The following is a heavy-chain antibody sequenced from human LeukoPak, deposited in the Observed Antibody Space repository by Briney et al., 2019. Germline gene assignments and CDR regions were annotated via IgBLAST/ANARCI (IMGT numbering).Heavy chain of an antibody. Sequence: SETLSLTCTVSGGSISSGGAYYWSWIRQHPGKGLEWIGYIYYSGSTYYNPSLKSRVTISVDTSRNQFSLNLSSVTAADTAVYYCARVWEIAVVYFDYWGQGTLVTVSS. CDR1: GGSISSGGAYY. CDR3: ARVWEIAVVYFDY. CDR2: IYYSGST. V-gene: IGHV4-31*03. D-gene: IGHD3-22*01. J-gene: IGHJ4*02.